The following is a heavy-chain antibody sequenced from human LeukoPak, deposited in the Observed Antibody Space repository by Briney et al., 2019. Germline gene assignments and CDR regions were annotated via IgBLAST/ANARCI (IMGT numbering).Heavy chain of an antibody. CDR3: ARDLSDQNPGRLFGY. Sequence: ASVKVSCKASGYTFTSYYMHWVRQAPGQGLEWMGIINPSGGSTSYAQKFQGRVTMTRDTSTSTVYMELSSLRSEDTAVYYCARDLSDQNPGRLFGYWGQGTLVTVSS. CDR1: GYTFTSYY. CDR2: INPSGGST. D-gene: IGHD6-25*01. J-gene: IGHJ4*02. V-gene: IGHV1-46*01.